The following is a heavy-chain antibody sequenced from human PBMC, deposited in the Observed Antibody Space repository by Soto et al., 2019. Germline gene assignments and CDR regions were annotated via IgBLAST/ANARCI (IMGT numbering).Heavy chain of an antibody. CDR1: GYSISSGYY. Sequence: SETLSLTCAVSGYSISSGYYWGWIRQPPGKGLEWIGSIYHSGSTYYNPSLKSRVTISVDTSKKQFSLKLSSVTAADTAVYYCARDEMVRGVIGYYYGMDVWGQGTTVT. V-gene: IGHV4-38-2*02. CDR2: IYHSGST. J-gene: IGHJ6*02. D-gene: IGHD3-10*01. CDR3: ARDEMVRGVIGYYYGMDV.